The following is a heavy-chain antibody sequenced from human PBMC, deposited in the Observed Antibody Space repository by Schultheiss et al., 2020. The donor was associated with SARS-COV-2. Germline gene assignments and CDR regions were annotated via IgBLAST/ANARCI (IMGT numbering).Heavy chain of an antibody. J-gene: IGHJ6*02. CDR2: IYTSGST. CDR1: GGSISSYY. V-gene: IGHV4-4*07. Sequence: SETLSLTCTVSGGSISSYYWSWIRQPAGKGLEWIGRIYTSGSTNYNPSLKSRVTISVDTSKNQFSLKLSSVTAADTAVYYCARVRVYCGGDCYSGLGYYYGMDVWGQGTTVTVSS. D-gene: IGHD2-21*02. CDR3: ARVRVYCGGDCYSGLGYYYGMDV.